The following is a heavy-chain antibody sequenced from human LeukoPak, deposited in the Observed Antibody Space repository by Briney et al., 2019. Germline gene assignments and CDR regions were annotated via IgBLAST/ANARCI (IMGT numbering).Heavy chain of an antibody. CDR1: GGTFSSYA. J-gene: IGHJ3*02. V-gene: IGHV1-69*01. CDR3: ARAGVVVTYFDAFDI. D-gene: IGHD3-22*01. Sequence: SVKVSCKASGGTFSSYAISWVRQAPGQGLEWMGGIIPIFGAANYAQKFQGRVTITADESTSTAYMELSSLRSEDTAVYYCARAGVVVTYFDAFDIWGQGTMVTVSS. CDR2: IIPIFGAA.